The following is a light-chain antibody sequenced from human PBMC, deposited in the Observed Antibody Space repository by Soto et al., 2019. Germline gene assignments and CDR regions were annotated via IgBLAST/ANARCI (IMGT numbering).Light chain of an antibody. CDR3: QQYGSSPRT. J-gene: IGKJ1*01. V-gene: IGKV3-20*01. Sequence: EIVLTQSPGTLSLSPGERATLSCRASQSVSNNYLAWYQQKPGQAPRLLIYGASGRATGIPDRFSGSGSGTDFTLTISRLETEEFAVYYCQQYGSSPRTFGQGTKVEIK. CDR2: GAS. CDR1: QSVSNNY.